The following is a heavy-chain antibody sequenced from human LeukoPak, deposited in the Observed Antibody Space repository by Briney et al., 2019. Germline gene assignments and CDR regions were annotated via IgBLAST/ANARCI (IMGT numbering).Heavy chain of an antibody. CDR3: ARVEQWLVLDY. V-gene: IGHV3-66*01. J-gene: IGHJ4*02. CDR2: IYSGGST. D-gene: IGHD6-19*01. CDR1: GFTVSSNY. Sequence: GGSLRLSCAASGFTVSSNYMSWVRQAPGQGLEWVSVIYSGGSTYYADSVKGRFTISRDNSKNTLYLQMNSLRAEDTAVYYCARVEQWLVLDYWGQGTLVTVSS.